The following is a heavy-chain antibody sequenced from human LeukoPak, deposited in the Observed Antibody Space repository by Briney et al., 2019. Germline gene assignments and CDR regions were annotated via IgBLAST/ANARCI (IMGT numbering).Heavy chain of an antibody. CDR2: ISGGGETT. CDR3: ARDYADYVGYFFFDY. V-gene: IGHV3-23*01. Sequence: PGGSLRLSCAASRFTFNNYAMNWVRQAPGKGLEWVSSISGGGETTYYAGSAKGRFTISRDNSQNTLYLQMNSLRAEDTAVYYCARDYADYVGYFFFDYWGQGTLVTVSS. J-gene: IGHJ4*02. CDR1: RFTFNNYA. D-gene: IGHD4-17*01.